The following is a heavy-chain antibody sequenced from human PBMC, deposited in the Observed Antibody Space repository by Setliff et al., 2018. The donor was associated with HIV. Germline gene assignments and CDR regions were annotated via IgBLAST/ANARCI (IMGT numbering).Heavy chain of an antibody. Sequence: PSETLSLTCTVSGGSISSYYWSWIRQHPGKGLEWIGYVYYTGTAYFNPSLKSRITISVDTSKNQFSLKLGFVTAADTAVYYCARGESTTWDLAEYFQHWGHGTLVTVS. D-gene: IGHD1-1*01. J-gene: IGHJ1*01. CDR3: ARGESTTWDLAEYFQH. CDR2: VYYTGTA. CDR1: GGSISSYY. V-gene: IGHV4-59*06.